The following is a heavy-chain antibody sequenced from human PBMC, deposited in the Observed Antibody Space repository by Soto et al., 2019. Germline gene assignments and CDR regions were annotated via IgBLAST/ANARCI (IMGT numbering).Heavy chain of an antibody. D-gene: IGHD3-3*01. CDR2: ISTHNGNT. J-gene: IGHJ3*01. CDR3: AREGILGLFDAYDL. Sequence: QDQLVQSGAEVKKPGASVKVSCKASVFTSSGISWVRQAPGQRLEWMGWISTHNGNTIYAQKLQGRVIMTMDTSTTTVYMELRSLRPDDTAVYLCAREGILGLFDAYDLCGQGTMVTVSS. V-gene: IGHV1-18*04. CDR1: VFTSSG.